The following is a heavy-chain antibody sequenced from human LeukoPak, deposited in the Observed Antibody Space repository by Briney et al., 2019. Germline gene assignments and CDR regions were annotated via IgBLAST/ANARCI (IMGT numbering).Heavy chain of an antibody. CDR3: ARVDGNWFDP. Sequence: ASVKVSCKASGYTFTDFYIHWVRQAPGQGLEWMGWINPNSGGTKYAQKFQGRVTMTRDTSISTAYMELSRLRSDDTAVYYCARVDGNWFDPWGQGTLVTVSS. D-gene: IGHD2-2*03. CDR1: GYTFTDFY. J-gene: IGHJ5*02. V-gene: IGHV1-2*02. CDR2: INPNSGGT.